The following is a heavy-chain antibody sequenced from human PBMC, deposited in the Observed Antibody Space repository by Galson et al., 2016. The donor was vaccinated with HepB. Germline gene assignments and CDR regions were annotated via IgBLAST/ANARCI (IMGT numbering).Heavy chain of an antibody. CDR3: VRDHSVVPTTAYNWFDP. CDR1: GFAFSSHW. J-gene: IGHJ5*02. D-gene: IGHD4-23*01. V-gene: IGHV3-74*01. Sequence: SLRLSCAASGFAFSSHWMHWVRQDLGKGLVWVSRLNSDGTISNYADSVKGRFTISSDNAKNTLSLQMHSLRAEDTALSFCVRDHSVVPTTAYNWFDPWGRGALVTVSS. CDR2: LNSDGTIS.